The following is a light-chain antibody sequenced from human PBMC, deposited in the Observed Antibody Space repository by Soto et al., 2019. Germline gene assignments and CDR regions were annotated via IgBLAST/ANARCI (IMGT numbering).Light chain of an antibody. Sequence: EIVLTQSPATLSVSPGERATLSCRASLGVSANNLAWYQHKAGQAPRLLIYRASSRATGIPDRFSGSGSGTDFTLTISRLEPEDFAVYYCQQYGGSPRTFGQGTKVDTK. V-gene: IGKV3-20*01. CDR3: QQYGGSPRT. CDR1: LGVSANN. J-gene: IGKJ1*01. CDR2: RAS.